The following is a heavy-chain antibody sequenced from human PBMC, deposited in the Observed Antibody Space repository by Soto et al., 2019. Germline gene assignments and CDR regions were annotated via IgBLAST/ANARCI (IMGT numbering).Heavy chain of an antibody. CDR1: GESVSSYRGA. D-gene: IGHD3-3*01. V-gene: IGHV6-1*01. CDR2: TYYRSKWYN. J-gene: IGHJ6*02. CDR3: ARDTYYDFWSGTPGGMDV. Sequence: SHALSRTGAICGESVSSYRGAWNWNKPSPSRGLEWLGRTYYRSKWYNDYAVSVKSRITINPDTSKNQFSLQLNSVTPEDTAVYYCARDTYYDFWSGTPGGMDVWGQGTTVTVSS.